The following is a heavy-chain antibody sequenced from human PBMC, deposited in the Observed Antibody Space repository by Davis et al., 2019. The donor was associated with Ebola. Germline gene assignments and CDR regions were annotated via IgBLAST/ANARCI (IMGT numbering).Heavy chain of an antibody. J-gene: IGHJ4*02. CDR3: AREPQPLGGSCYSLGCYFDF. CDR1: GYTFTAYS. V-gene: IGHV1-8*02. D-gene: IGHD2-15*01. CDR2: MDPNSGNT. Sequence: ASVKVSCKASGYTFTAYSINWVRQAAGHGLEWLGWMDPNSGNTGYAQKFQGRVTMTRDTSTSTAYMELRTLDSDDTAVYYCAREPQPLGGSCYSLGCYFDFWGQGTLVTVSS.